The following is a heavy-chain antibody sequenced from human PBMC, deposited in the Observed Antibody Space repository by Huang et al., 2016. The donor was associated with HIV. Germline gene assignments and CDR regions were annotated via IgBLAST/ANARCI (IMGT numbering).Heavy chain of an antibody. Sequence: QVQLVESGGGVVPPGGSLRLSCTASGFTVGSFGMLWVRQARGKWLEGGGFIRYDGNNYYYADSVRGRFTISRDNSKDTLYLQMNRLRPDDSAVYYCAKDLTYTFGRHFDYWGRGTLVTVSS. V-gene: IGHV3-30*02. CDR2: IRYDGNNY. J-gene: IGHJ4*02. CDR1: GFTVGSFG. D-gene: IGHD3-3*01. CDR3: AKDLTYTFGRHFDY.